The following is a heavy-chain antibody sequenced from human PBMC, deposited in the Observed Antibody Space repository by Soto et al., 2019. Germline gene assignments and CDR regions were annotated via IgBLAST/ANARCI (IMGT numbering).Heavy chain of an antibody. CDR2: ISSSSSTI. D-gene: IGHD3-22*01. CDR1: GFTFITYS. Sequence: GGSLRLSCAASGFTFITYSMNWVRQAPGKGLEWVSYISSSSSTIHYTDSVKGRFTISRDNAKNSLYLQMNSLRAEDTAIYYCARAPLTYDGSGYRFDYWGQGTLVTVSS. V-gene: IGHV3-48*01. J-gene: IGHJ4*02. CDR3: ARAPLTYDGSGYRFDY.